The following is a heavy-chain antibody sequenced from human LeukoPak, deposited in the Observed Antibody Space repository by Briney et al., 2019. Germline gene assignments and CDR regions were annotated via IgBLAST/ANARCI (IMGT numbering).Heavy chain of an antibody. D-gene: IGHD3-22*01. CDR2: ISSSGSTI. CDR3: ATDRNYSDSSGRRGNY. Sequence: GGSLRLSCVASRFTFSTYSMDWVRQAPGKGLEWVSYISSSGSTISYADSVKGRFTISRDNAKNSLYLQMNSLRAEDTAIYYCATDRNYSDSSGRRGNYWGQGTLVTVSS. V-gene: IGHV3-48*01. CDR1: RFTFSTYS. J-gene: IGHJ4*02.